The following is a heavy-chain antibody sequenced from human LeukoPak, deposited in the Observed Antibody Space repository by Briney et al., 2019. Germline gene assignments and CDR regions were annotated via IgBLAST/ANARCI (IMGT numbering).Heavy chain of an antibody. CDR3: ARVPSSSFEDIYYYGMDV. J-gene: IGHJ6*02. V-gene: IGHV1-69*13. D-gene: IGHD6-13*01. CDR2: IIPIFGTA. CDR1: GGTFSSYA. Sequence: SVKVSCKASGGTFSSYAISWVRQAPGQGLEWMGGIIPIFGTANYAQKFQGRVTITADESTSTAYMELSSLRSEDTAVYYCARVPSSSFEDIYYYGMDVWGQGTTVTVSS.